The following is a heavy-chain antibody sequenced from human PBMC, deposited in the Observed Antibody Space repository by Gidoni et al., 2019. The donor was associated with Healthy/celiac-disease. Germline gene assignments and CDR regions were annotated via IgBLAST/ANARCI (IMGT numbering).Heavy chain of an antibody. CDR2: IYYSGST. CDR3: ARRVAVADTRLYAFDI. Sequence: QLQLQESGPGLVTPSETLSLTCTVSGGSISSSSYYWGWIRQPPGKGLEWIGSIYYSGSTYYNPSLKSRVTISVDTSKNQFSLKLSSVTAADTAVYYCARRVAVADTRLYAFDIWGQGTMVTVSS. CDR1: GGSISSSSYY. V-gene: IGHV4-39*01. J-gene: IGHJ3*02. D-gene: IGHD6-19*01.